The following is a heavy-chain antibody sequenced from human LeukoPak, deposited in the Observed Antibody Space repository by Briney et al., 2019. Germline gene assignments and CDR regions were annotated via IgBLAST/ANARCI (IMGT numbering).Heavy chain of an antibody. D-gene: IGHD6-13*01. CDR2: VNRDGSST. J-gene: IGHJ4*02. Sequence: GGSLRLSCAASGFTFSDYWMHWVRQAPGKGLVWASRVNRDGSSTSYADSVKGRFTISRDNAKNTLSLQMNSLRAEDTAVYYCARDRSISAAGDTYWGQGTLVTVSS. V-gene: IGHV3-74*01. CDR1: GFTFSDYW. CDR3: ARDRSISAAGDTY.